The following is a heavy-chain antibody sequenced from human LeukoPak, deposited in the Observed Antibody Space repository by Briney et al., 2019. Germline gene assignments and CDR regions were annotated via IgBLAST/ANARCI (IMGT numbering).Heavy chain of an antibody. D-gene: IGHD1-20*01. V-gene: IGHV3-48*02. J-gene: IGHJ4*02. CDR1: GFTFSSYS. CDR3: ARGPIYPITADFDY. CDR2: ISSSSSTI. Sequence: GGSLRLSCAASGFTFSSYSMNWVRQAPGKGLEWVSYISSSSSTIYYADSVKGRFTISRDNAKNSLYLQMNSLRDEDTAVYYCARGPIYPITADFDYWGQGTLVTVSS.